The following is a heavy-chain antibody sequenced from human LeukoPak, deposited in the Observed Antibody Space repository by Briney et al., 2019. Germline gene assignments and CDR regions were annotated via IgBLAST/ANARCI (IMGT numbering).Heavy chain of an antibody. D-gene: IGHD2-2*01. CDR2: ISGSGDNNDNT. CDR1: GFSFSTYA. Sequence: PGGSLRLSCAASGFSFSTYAMSWVRQAPGKGLEWVSAISGSGDNNDNTYYADSVKGQFTISRDNSKNILFLQVNSLRAEDTAVYYCAKDGCRDTNCYQLIDYWGQGTLVTVSS. CDR3: AKDGCRDTNCYQLIDY. J-gene: IGHJ4*02. V-gene: IGHV3-23*01.